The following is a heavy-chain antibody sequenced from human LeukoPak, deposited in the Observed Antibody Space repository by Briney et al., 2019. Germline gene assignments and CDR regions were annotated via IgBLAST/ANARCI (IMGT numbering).Heavy chain of an antibody. V-gene: IGHV3-53*01. CDR1: GFTVSSNS. CDR3: ARPYGSGVYYYYYYMDV. D-gene: IGHD3-10*01. CDR2: IYSDNT. Sequence: GGSLRLSCTVSGFTVSSNSMSWVRQAPGKGLEWVSFIYSDNTHYSDSVKGRFTISRDNAKNSLYLQMNSLRAEDTAVYYCARPYGSGVYYYYYYMDVWGKGTTVTVSS. J-gene: IGHJ6*03.